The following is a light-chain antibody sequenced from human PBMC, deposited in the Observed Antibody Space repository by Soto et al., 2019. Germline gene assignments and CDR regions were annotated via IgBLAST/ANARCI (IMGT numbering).Light chain of an antibody. CDR3: TSSTKDTTYV. V-gene: IGLV2-14*01. CDR1: YSDIGAFDS. J-gene: IGLJ1*01. Sequence: QSVLTQPASVSGSPGQSITVSCTGTYSDIGAFDSVSWYQHHPGRAPKLLIFGVNRRPSGISYRFSASKSGNTASLTISGLQAEDEADYYCTSSTKDTTYVFGTGTKVTVL. CDR2: GVN.